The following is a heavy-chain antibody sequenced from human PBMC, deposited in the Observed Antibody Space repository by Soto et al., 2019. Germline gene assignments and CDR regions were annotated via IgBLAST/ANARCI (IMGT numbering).Heavy chain of an antibody. CDR3: ARVPDY. Sequence: QRQLLESGSGLVKPSQTLSLTCAVSGGSISSGGYSWGWIRQPPGKGLEWIGYIYHSVSTYYNPSLKSRVTISVDRSKNQFSLRLSSVTAADTAVYYCARVPDYWGQGTLVTVSS. J-gene: IGHJ4*02. V-gene: IGHV4-30-2*01. CDR1: GGSISSGGYS. CDR2: IYHSVST.